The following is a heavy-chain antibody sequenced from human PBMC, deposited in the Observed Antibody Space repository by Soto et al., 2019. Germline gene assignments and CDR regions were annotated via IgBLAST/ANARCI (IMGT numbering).Heavy chain of an antibody. CDR3: ARGTGWEFEGADFDH. CDR2: IYYSGST. V-gene: IGHV4-30-4*01. J-gene: IGHJ4*02. D-gene: IGHD3-16*01. CDR1: GGSISSGDYY. Sequence: PSETLSLTCTVSGGSISSGDYYWSWIRQPPGKGLEWIGYIYYSGSTYYNPSLKRRVTISVDTSKNQFSLKLSSVTAADTAVYYCARGTGWEFEGADFDHWGQGTLVTVSS.